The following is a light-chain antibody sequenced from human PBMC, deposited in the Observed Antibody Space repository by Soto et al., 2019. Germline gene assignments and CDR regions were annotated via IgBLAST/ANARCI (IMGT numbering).Light chain of an antibody. V-gene: IGLV4-69*01. CDR1: SVHSSYA. CDR3: QTWGTGIVV. J-gene: IGLJ2*01. Sequence: QPVLTQSPSASASLGASVKLTCTLRSVHSSYAIAWHQQQPEKGPRYLMKLNSDGSHSKGDGIPDRFSGSSSGAERYLTISSLQSEDEADYYCQTWGTGIVVFGGGTKLTVL. CDR2: LNSDGSH.